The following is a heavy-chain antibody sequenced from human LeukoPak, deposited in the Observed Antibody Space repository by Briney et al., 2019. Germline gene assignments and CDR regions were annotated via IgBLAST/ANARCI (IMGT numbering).Heavy chain of an antibody. Sequence: KSGGSLRLSCAASGFTFSSYSMNWVRQAPGKGLEWVSSISSSSSYIYYADSVKGRFTISRDNAKNSLYLQMNSLRAEDTAVYYCARTIKDYYDSSGSRAFDYWGQGTLVTVSS. V-gene: IGHV3-21*01. CDR1: GFTFSSYS. CDR3: ARTIKDYYDSSGSRAFDY. CDR2: ISSSSSYI. D-gene: IGHD3-22*01. J-gene: IGHJ4*02.